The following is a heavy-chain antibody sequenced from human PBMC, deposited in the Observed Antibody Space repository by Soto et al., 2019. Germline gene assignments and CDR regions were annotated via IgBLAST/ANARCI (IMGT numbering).Heavy chain of an antibody. CDR1: GDSINSNYC. V-gene: IGHV4-4*02. D-gene: IGHD6-19*01. CDR2: IYYSGGT. J-gene: IGHJ4*02. CDR3: ARYTGWGLGY. Sequence: QVQLQESGPGLVRPSGTLSLTCAVSGDSINSNYCWTWVRQPPGKGLEWIAEIYYSGGTSYNPSLKSRVTIAMNKSKNQFSLNLTSVTAAATAMYYCARYTGWGLGYWGQGTLVTVSS.